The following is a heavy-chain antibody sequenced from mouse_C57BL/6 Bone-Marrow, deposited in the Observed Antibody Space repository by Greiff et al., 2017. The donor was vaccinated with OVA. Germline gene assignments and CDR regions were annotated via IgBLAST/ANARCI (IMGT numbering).Heavy chain of an antibody. CDR3: ARCDGYYENY. D-gene: IGHD2-3*01. V-gene: IGHV3-6*01. Sequence: DVQLQESGPGLVKPSQSLSLTCSVTGYSITSGYYWNWIRQFPGNKLEWMGYISYDGSNNYNPSLKNRISITRDTSKNQFFLKLNSVTTEDTATYYCARCDGYYENYWGQGTTLTVSS. CDR1: GYSITSGYY. J-gene: IGHJ2*01. CDR2: ISYDGSN.